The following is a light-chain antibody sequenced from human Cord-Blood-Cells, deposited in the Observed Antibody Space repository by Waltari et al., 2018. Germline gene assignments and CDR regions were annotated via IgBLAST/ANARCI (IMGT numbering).Light chain of an antibody. Sequence: QSPVTLSVSPGERATLSCRASQSVSSNLAWYQQKPGQAPRLLIYGASTRATGIPARFSGSGSGTEFTLTISSLQSEDFAVYYCQQYNNLWTFGQGTKVEIK. CDR1: QSVSSN. V-gene: IGKV3-15*01. CDR2: GAS. J-gene: IGKJ1*01. CDR3: QQYNNLWT.